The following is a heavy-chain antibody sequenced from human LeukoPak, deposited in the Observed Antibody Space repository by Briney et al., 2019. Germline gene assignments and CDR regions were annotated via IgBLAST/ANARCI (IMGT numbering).Heavy chain of an antibody. CDR1: GGSISSGGFY. V-gene: IGHV4-61*09. CDR3: ARSARDGYNDYFDY. Sequence: TLSLTCTVSGGSISSGGFYWSWLRQPAGKGLEWIGHIYASGITSYNPSLKSRVTLSVDTSKNQFSLNLSSVTAADTAVYYCARSARDGYNDYFDYWGQGTLVTVSS. D-gene: IGHD5-24*01. J-gene: IGHJ4*02. CDR2: IYASGIT.